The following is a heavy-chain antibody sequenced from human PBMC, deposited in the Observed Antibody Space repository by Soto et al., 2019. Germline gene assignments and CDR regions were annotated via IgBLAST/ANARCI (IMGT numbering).Heavy chain of an antibody. D-gene: IGHD2-2*02. V-gene: IGHV1-18*04. CDR1: GFRFTYYG. CDR2: ISAHNGNT. Sequence: ASVKVSCKASGFRFTYYGITWVRQAPGQGLEWMGWISAHNGNTNYAQKLEGRVTMTTDTSTSTAYMELRSLRSDDTAVYYCARSYCSTSTCYSYWLDPWGQGTLVIVSS. CDR3: ARSYCSTSTCYSYWLDP. J-gene: IGHJ5*02.